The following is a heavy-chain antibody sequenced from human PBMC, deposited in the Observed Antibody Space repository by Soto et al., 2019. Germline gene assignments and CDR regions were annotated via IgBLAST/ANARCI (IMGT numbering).Heavy chain of an antibody. CDR3: ATRREQWLSPPIDY. V-gene: IGHV1-69*02. D-gene: IGHD6-19*01. Sequence: QVQLVQSGAEVKKPGSSVKVSCKASGGTFSSYTISWVRQAPGQGLEWMGRIIPILGIANYAQKFQGRVTSTADKSTSTAYMELSSLRSEDTAVYYCATRREQWLSPPIDYWGQGTLVTVSS. J-gene: IGHJ4*02. CDR1: GGTFSSYT. CDR2: IIPILGIA.